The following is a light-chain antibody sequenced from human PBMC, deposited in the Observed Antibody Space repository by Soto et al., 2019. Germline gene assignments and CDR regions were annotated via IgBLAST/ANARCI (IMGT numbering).Light chain of an antibody. CDR2: GNS. Sequence: QPVLTQPPSVSGAPGQRVPISCTGSSSNIGAGYDVHWYQQLPGTAPKLLIYGNSNRPSGVPDRFSGSKSGTSASLAIAGLQAEDEAEYYCQSYDSTLGGSVFGGGTKATVL. CDR1: SSNIGAGYD. J-gene: IGLJ2*01. CDR3: QSYDSTLGGSV. V-gene: IGLV1-40*01.